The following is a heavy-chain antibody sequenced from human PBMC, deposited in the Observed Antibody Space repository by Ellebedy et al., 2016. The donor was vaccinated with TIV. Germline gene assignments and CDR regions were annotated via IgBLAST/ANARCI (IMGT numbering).Heavy chain of an antibody. Sequence: ASVKVSXKASGYTFTSYGISWVRQAPGQGLEWMGWISAYNGNTNYAQKLQGRVTMTTDTSTSTAYMELRSLRSDDTAVYYCARGDRGTGKLGWDYWGQGTLVTVSS. V-gene: IGHV1-18*01. CDR3: ARGDRGTGKLGWDY. J-gene: IGHJ4*02. CDR2: ISAYNGNT. CDR1: GYTFTSYG. D-gene: IGHD1-14*01.